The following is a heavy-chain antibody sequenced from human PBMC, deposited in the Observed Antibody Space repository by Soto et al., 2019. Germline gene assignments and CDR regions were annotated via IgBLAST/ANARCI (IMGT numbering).Heavy chain of an antibody. CDR1: GFTFSSYA. V-gene: IGHV3-30-3*01. CDR2: ISYDGNNK. D-gene: IGHD2-15*01. CDR3: ARAGCDGGSCYTLVGLRYGMDV. J-gene: IGHJ6*02. Sequence: QVQLVESGGGVVQPGRSLRLSCAASGFTFSSYAMHWVRQAPGKGLEWVAVISYDGNNKYYADSVKGRFTISRDNSKNTLYLQVNRLRAEDTAVYYCARAGCDGGSCYTLVGLRYGMDVWGQGTTVTVSS.